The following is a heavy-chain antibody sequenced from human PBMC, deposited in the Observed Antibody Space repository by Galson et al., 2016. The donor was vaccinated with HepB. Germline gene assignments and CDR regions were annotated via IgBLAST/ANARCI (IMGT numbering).Heavy chain of an antibody. Sequence: SVKVSCKASGYTFTDYYIHWVRQAPGHGLEWVGRINPNSGLTNFAQKFQGRVILTRDKSSTTASMELSRLTSDDTALYYCARTNKVKANFFGRRKGTGHFYLDFWGQGTLVTVSP. CDR2: INPNSGLT. D-gene: IGHD3-3*01. CDR1: GYTFTDYY. J-gene: IGHJ4*02. CDR3: ARTNKVKANFFGRRKGTGHFYLDF. V-gene: IGHV1-2*06.